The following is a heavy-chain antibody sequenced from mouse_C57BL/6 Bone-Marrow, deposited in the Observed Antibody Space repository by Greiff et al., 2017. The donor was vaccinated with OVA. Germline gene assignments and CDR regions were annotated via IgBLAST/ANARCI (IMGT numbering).Heavy chain of an antibody. CDR1: GFTFSDAW. D-gene: IGHD1-1*01. CDR3: TVLLSFAY. Sequence: EVKLQESGGGLVQPGGSLKLSCAASGFTFSDAWMDWVSQSPEKGLEWVADIRNKANNHATNYAEYVKGRITISRDDSKSIVYLQMKSLRAEDTGIYSCTVLLSFAYWGQGTLVTVSA. CDR2: IRNKANNHAT. J-gene: IGHJ3*01. V-gene: IGHV6-6*01.